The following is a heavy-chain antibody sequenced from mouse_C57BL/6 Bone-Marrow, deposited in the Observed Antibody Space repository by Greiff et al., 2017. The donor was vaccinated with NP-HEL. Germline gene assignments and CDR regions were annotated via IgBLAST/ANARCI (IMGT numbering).Heavy chain of an antibody. J-gene: IGHJ2*01. V-gene: IGHV1-26*01. CDR2: INPNNGGT. Sequence: VQLQQSGPELVKPGASVKISCKASGYTFTDYYMNWVKQSHGKSLEWIGDINPNNGGTSYNQKFKGKATLTVDKSSSTAYMELRSLTSEDSAVYYCARSFTTVVAGDYWGQGTTLTVSS. D-gene: IGHD1-1*01. CDR3: ARSFTTVVAGDY. CDR1: GYTFTDYY.